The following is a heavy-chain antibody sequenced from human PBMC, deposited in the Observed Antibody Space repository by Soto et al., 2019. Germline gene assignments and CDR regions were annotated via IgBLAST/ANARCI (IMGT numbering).Heavy chain of an antibody. J-gene: IGHJ5*02. D-gene: IGHD3-9*01. V-gene: IGHV3-23*01. Sequence: PGGSLRLSCAASGFTFSSYAMSWVRQAPGKGLEWVSAISGSGGSTYYADSVKGRFTISRDNSKNTLYLQMNSLRAEDTAVYYCAKVRTGYYINNWFDHWGQGTLVTVSS. CDR2: ISGSGGST. CDR1: GFTFSSYA. CDR3: AKVRTGYYINNWFDH.